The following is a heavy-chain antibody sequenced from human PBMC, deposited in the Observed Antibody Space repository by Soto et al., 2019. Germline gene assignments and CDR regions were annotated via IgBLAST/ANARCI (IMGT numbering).Heavy chain of an antibody. V-gene: IGHV1-69*08. CDR1: GGTFSSYT. D-gene: IGHD6-13*01. CDR2: IIPILGIA. J-gene: IGHJ4*02. Sequence: QVQLVQSGAEVKKPGSSVKVSCKASGGTFSSYTISGVRQAPGQGLEWMGRIIPILGIANYAQKFQGRVTITADKSTSTAYMELSSLRSEDTAVYYCARDAGIAAAGAGTYDYWGQGTLVTVSS. CDR3: ARDAGIAAAGAGTYDY.